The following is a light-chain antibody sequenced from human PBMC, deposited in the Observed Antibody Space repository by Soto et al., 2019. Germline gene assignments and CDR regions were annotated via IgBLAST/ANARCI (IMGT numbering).Light chain of an antibody. CDR3: QQYTAWPLT. Sequence: IVMTQSPATLSVSPGEKATLSCRASQTVYNNLAWYQQKPGQAPRLLVYFASTRATGIPARFSGSGSGTEFSLTISSLQSEDFALYYCQQYTAWPLTFGGATKVETK. V-gene: IGKV3-15*01. CDR2: FAS. CDR1: QTVYNN. J-gene: IGKJ4*01.